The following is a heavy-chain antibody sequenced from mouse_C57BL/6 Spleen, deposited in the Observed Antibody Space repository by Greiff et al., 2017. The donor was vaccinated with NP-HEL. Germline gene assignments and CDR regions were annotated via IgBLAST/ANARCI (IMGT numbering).Heavy chain of an antibody. V-gene: IGHV1-53*01. Sequence: QVQLQQSGTELVKPGASVKLSCKASGYTFTSYWMHWVKQRPGQGLEWIGNINPSNGGTNYNEKFKSKATLTVDKSSSTAYMQLSSLTSEDSAVYYCARLPNYDGYAWFADWGQGTLVTVSA. D-gene: IGHD2-3*01. CDR2: INPSNGGT. CDR3: ARLPNYDGYAWFAD. CDR1: GYTFTSYW. J-gene: IGHJ3*01.